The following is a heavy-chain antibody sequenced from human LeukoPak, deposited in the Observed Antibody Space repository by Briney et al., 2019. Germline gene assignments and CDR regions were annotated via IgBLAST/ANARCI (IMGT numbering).Heavy chain of an antibody. J-gene: IGHJ6*02. CDR2: IYYSGST. Sequence: SETLSLTCTVSGGSISSYYWSWIRQPPGKGLEWIGYIYYSGSTNYNPSLKSRVTISVDTSKNQFSLKLSSVTAADTAVYYCARYRVAVAGTSFGAFASYYYYGMDVWGQGTTVTVS. CDR3: ARYRVAVAGTSFGAFASYYYYGMDV. D-gene: IGHD6-19*01. CDR1: GGSISSYY. V-gene: IGHV4-59*01.